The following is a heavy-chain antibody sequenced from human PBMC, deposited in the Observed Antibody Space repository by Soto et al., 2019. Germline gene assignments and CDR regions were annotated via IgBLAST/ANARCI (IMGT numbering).Heavy chain of an antibody. CDR2: IYYSGST. CDR1: GGSISSYY. V-gene: IGHV4-59*01. CDR3: AIGGGNYYYYYMDV. J-gene: IGHJ6*03. Sequence: PSETLSLTCTVSGGSISSYYWSWIRQPPGKGLEWIGYIYYSGSTNYNPSLKSRVTISVDTSKNQFSLKLSSLRSEDTAVYYCAIGGGNYYYYYMDVWGTGTTVTVS. D-gene: IGHD1-1*01.